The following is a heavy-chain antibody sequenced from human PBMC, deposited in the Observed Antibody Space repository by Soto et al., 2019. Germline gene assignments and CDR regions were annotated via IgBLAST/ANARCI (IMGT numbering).Heavy chain of an antibody. Sequence: SQTMPLPRTVSGGSVSSVSYYWSWILQPPGKGLECIGYLYYSGSTNYHPSLKSRVTISVDTSKNHFSLKLSSVTAADTAVYSCARGFRRANWFDPWGQGTLVTVSS. V-gene: IGHV4-61*03. CDR2: LYYSGST. CDR1: GGSVSSVSYY. D-gene: IGHD2-21*01. CDR3: ARGFRRANWFDP. J-gene: IGHJ5*02.